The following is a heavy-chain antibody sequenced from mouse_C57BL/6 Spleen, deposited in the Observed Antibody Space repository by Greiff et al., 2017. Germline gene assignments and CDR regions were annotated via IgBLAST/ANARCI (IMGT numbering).Heavy chain of an antibody. V-gene: IGHV1-55*01. Sequence: QVQLQQPGAELVKPGASVKMSCKASGYTFTSYWITWVKQRPGQGLEWIGDIYPGSGSTNYNEKFKSKATLTVDTSSSTAYMQLSSLMSDVSAVYYCAREDDYGWFADGGQGTLVTVSA. CDR2: IYPGSGST. J-gene: IGHJ3*01. CDR1: GYTFTSYW. D-gene: IGHD2-4*01. CDR3: AREDDYGWFAD.